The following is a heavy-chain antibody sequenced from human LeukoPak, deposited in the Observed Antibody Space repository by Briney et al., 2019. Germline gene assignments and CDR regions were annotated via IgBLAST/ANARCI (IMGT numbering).Heavy chain of an antibody. J-gene: IGHJ4*02. CDR1: GGTFSSYA. V-gene: IGHV1-69*05. D-gene: IGHD1-26*01. Sequence: GASVKVSCKASGGTFSSYAISWVRQAPGQGLEWMGGIIPIFGTANYAQKFQGRVTITTDESTSTAYMELSSLRSDDTAVYYCARVSGSYYTLFGDWGQGTLVTVSS. CDR3: ARVSGSYYTLFGD. CDR2: IIPIFGTA.